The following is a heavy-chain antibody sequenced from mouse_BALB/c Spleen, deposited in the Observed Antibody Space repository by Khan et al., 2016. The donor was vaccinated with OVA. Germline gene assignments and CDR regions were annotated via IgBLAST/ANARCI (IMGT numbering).Heavy chain of an antibody. CDR1: GYTFTNNG. D-gene: IGHD3-1*01. J-gene: IGHJ4*01. Sequence: QIQLVQSGPELKKPGETVKISCKASGYTFTNNGMNWVKQAPGKGLKWMGWINTYTGEPTYAYDFKGRFAFSLETSASTAYLQINNLKNEDTATYCCARVGYSGTMDYWGKGTSVTVSS. V-gene: IGHV9-3-1*01. CDR2: INTYTGEP. CDR3: ARVGYSGTMDY.